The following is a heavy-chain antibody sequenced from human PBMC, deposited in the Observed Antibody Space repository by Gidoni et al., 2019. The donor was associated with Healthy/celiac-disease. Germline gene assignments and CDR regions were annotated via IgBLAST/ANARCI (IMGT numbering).Heavy chain of an antibody. Sequence: QVQLQQWGAGLLKPSETLSLPCGVYGGSLSGYYWSWIRQPPGKGLEWIGEINHTGSTNYNPSLKSRVTISVDTSKSQFSLKLSSVTAADTAVYYCARGRGWHKARGWVDPWGQGTLVTVSS. V-gene: IGHV4-34*01. CDR1: GGSLSGYY. CDR3: ARGRGWHKARGWVDP. J-gene: IGHJ5*02. CDR2: INHTGST. D-gene: IGHD6-19*01.